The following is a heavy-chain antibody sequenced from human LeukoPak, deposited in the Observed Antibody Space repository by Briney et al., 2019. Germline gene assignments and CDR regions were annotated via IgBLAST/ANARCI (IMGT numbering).Heavy chain of an antibody. CDR1: GGSFSGYY. CDR2: INHSGST. Sequence: PSETLSLTCAVYGGSFSGYYWSWIRQPPGKGLEWIGEINHSGSTNYNPSLKSRVTISVDTSKNQFSLKLSSVTAADTAVYYCARRVYYYDSSGYYYYYYMDVWGKGTTATVSS. CDR3: ARRVYYYDSSGYYYYYYMDV. V-gene: IGHV4-34*01. J-gene: IGHJ6*03. D-gene: IGHD3-22*01.